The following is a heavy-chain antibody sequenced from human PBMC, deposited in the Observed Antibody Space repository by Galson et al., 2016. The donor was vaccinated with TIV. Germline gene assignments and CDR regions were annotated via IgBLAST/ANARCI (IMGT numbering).Heavy chain of an antibody. J-gene: IGHJ4*02. CDR2: IYYTGST. CDR3: ARGLDYGDRRGWEY. Sequence: ETLSLTCTVSGGSITSYYWTWIRQPPGKGLDWIGYIYYTGSTTYNPSLKSRVTISVDTSKKQFSLKMSSVTAADTAVYYCARGLDYGDRRGWEYWGQGTLVTVSS. D-gene: IGHD4-17*01. V-gene: IGHV4-59*01. CDR1: GGSITSYY.